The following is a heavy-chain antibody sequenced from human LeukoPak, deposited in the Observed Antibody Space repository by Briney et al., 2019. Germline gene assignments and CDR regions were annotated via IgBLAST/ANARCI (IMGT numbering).Heavy chain of an antibody. V-gene: IGHV4-31*03. CDR1: GVSISSGGYY. D-gene: IGHD3-9*01. CDR3: ARSYYDILTGYSD. Sequence: TPSQTLSLTCTVSGVSISSGGYYWRWLRQQPGKGLEWIGYIYYSGSTYYNPCLKSRFTISVDTSKNQFSLKLSSVTAADTAVYYCARSYYDILTGYSDWGQGTLVTVSS. CDR2: IYYSGST. J-gene: IGHJ4*02.